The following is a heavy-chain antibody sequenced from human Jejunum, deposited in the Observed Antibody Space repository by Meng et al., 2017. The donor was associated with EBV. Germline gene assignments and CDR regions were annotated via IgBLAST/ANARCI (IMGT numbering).Heavy chain of an antibody. J-gene: IGHJ5*02. CDR3: AGGKYVAWEVLYA. CDR2: INHSGRT. Sequence: QVQLQQWGAGLLKPSETLSLTCGVYGGSFGNFYWSWIRQPPGKGLEWIGEINHSGRTNYDPSLKSRVSISLDTSKNQFSLKLNSVTAADTAVYYCAGGKYVAWEVLYAWGQGALGTVDS. V-gene: IGHV4-34*01. CDR1: GGSFGNFY. D-gene: IGHD1-26*01.